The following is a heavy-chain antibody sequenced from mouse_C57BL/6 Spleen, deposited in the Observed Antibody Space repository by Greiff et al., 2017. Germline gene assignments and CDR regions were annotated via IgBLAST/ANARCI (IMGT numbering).Heavy chain of an antibody. Sequence: HVQLQPPWAELVKPGASVKMSCKASGYTFTSYWITWVKQRPGQGLEWIGDIYPGSGSTKYNEKFKSKATLTVDTSSSTAYMQLSSLTSEDSAVYYCARSTRTGFAYWGQGTLVTVSA. CDR2: IYPGSGST. CDR3: ARSTRTGFAY. D-gene: IGHD3-3*01. CDR1: GYTFTSYW. V-gene: IGHV1-55*01. J-gene: IGHJ3*01.